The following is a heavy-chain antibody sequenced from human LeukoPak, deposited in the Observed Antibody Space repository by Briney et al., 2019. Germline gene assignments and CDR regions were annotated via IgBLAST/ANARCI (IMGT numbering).Heavy chain of an antibody. CDR3: ARDPVDYDFWSGHFDY. Sequence: SETLSLTCTVSGGSISSGSYYWSWIRQPAGKGLEWIGRIYTSGSTNYNPSLKSRVTISVDTSKNQFSLKLSSVTAADTAVYYCARDPVDYDFWSGHFDYWGQGTLVIVSS. V-gene: IGHV4-61*02. CDR1: GGSISSGSYY. D-gene: IGHD3-3*01. CDR2: IYTSGST. J-gene: IGHJ4*02.